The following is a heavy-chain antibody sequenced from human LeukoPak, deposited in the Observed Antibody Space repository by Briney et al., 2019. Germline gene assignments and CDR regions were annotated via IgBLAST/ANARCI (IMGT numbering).Heavy chain of an antibody. CDR1: VDSVSSNSAA. Sequence: SQTLSLTCAISVDSVSSNSAAWKWVRQSPSRVLEWVGRTYYRSKWYNDYAVSVKGRITINPDTSKNQFSLQLNSATPEDTAVYYCARESVGVIWFGEISYWGQGTLVTVSS. D-gene: IGHD3-10*01. CDR3: ARESVGVIWFGEISY. V-gene: IGHV6-1*01. CDR2: TYYRSKWYN. J-gene: IGHJ4*02.